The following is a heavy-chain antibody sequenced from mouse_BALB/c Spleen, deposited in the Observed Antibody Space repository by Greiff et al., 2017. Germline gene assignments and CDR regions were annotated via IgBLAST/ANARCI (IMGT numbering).Heavy chain of an antibody. CDR3: ARAGYYCFDY. Sequence: EVKVEESGPGLVKPSQTVSLTCTVTGISITTGNYRWSWIRQFPGNKLEWIGYIYYSGTITYNPSLTSRTTITRDTSKNQFFLEMNSLTAEDTATYYCARAGYYCFDYWGQGTTLTVSS. CDR2: IYYSGTI. J-gene: IGHJ2*01. D-gene: IGHD2-3*01. V-gene: IGHV3-5*02. CDR1: GISITTGNYR.